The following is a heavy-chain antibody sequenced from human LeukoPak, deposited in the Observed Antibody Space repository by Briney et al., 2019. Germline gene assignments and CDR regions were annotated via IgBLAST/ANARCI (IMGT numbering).Heavy chain of an antibody. D-gene: IGHD6-6*01. CDR3: ARAQYSSSYVDY. CDR2: IYYSGST. Sequence: SETLSLTCTVSGGSISSGDYYWTWIRQHPGKGLEWIGYIYYSGSTDYNPSLKSRVIISIDTSDNQFSLKVSSVIAADTAVYYCARAQYSSSYVDYWGQGTLVTVSS. CDR1: GGSISSGDYY. J-gene: IGHJ4*02. V-gene: IGHV4-31*03.